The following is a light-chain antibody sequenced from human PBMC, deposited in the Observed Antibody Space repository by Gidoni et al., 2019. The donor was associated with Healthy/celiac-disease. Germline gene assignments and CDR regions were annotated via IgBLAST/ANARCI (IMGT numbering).Light chain of an antibody. V-gene: IGKV3-20*01. CDR2: GAS. J-gene: IGKJ2*03. Sequence: EIVLTQSPGTLSLSPGERATLSCRASPSVSSSYLAWYQQKPGQARRLLIYGASSRATGIPDRFSGSGSGTDFTLTISRLEPEDFAVYYCQQYGSSPPYSFGQGTKLEIK. CDR3: QQYGSSPPYS. CDR1: PSVSSSY.